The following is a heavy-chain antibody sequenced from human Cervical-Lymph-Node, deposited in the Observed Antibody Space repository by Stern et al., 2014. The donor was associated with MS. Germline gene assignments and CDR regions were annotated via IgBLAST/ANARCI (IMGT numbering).Heavy chain of an antibody. CDR2: MTPNSGDT. CDR3: ARDNSYTAFDI. J-gene: IGHJ3*02. D-gene: IGHD2/OR15-2a*01. Sequence: VQLVESGAEVKKPGASVKVSCKASGYTFTSYDINWVRQATGQGLEWMGWMTPNSGDTGYVQKFQGRVTMTRNTSIKTAYMELSSLRSEDTAVYYCARDNSYTAFDIWGQGTMVTVSS. CDR1: GYTFTSYD. V-gene: IGHV1-8*01.